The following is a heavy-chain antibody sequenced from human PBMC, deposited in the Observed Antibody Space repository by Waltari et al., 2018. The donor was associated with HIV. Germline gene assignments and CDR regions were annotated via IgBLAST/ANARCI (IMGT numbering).Heavy chain of an antibody. Sequence: QLQLQESGTGLVRPSETLSLTCTVSGDSITTTAYSWGWIRQSPGELLEWIGSISSTGHTYFDPFLKSRIILSVDTSRNQFSLTLRSVTAADTARYYCARRSWTAGNNHFDPWGQGILVTVSS. V-gene: IGHV4-39*01. D-gene: IGHD2-21*02. J-gene: IGHJ5*02. CDR3: ARRSWTAGNNHFDP. CDR1: GDSITTTAYS. CDR2: ISSTGHT.